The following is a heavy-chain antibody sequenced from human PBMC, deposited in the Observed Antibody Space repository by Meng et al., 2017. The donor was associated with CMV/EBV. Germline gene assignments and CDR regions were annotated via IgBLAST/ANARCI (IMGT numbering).Heavy chain of an antibody. Sequence: GESLKISCAASGFPFSSYAMSWVRQAPGKGLEWVSAISGSGGSTYYADSVKGRFTISRDNSKNTLYLQMNSLRAEDTAVYYCAKAGITIFGVGKHNWFDPWGQGTLVTVSS. V-gene: IGHV3-23*01. CDR1: GFPFSSYA. CDR2: ISGSGGST. D-gene: IGHD3-3*01. CDR3: AKAGITIFGVGKHNWFDP. J-gene: IGHJ5*02.